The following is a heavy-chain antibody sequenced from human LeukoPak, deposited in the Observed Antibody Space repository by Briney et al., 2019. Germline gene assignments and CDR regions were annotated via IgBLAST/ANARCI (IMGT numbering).Heavy chain of an antibody. D-gene: IGHD6-19*01. J-gene: IGHJ4*02. Sequence: GGSLRLSCAASGFTFSSSAMSWVRQAPGKGLEWVSSISDSGASTYYADSVKGRFSVSRNNSENTLDLQINSLRVDDTAVYFCAKKGRGGWSLDSWGQGILVTVSS. CDR1: GFTFSSSA. V-gene: IGHV3-23*01. CDR2: ISDSGAST. CDR3: AKKGRGGWSLDS.